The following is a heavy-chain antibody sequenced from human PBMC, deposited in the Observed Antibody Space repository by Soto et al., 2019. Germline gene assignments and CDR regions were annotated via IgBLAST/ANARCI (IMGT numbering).Heavy chain of an antibody. CDR3: AIVLTGKYGVWNY. CDR1: GFTFSSYW. Sequence: EEQLVESGGGLVQPGGSLRLSCAASGFTFSSYWMHWVRQAPGKGLVWVSRINPGGSITTYADSVKGRFTISRDNAKNTLYLQINSLRGDETAVYYCAIVLTGKYGVWNYCGQGTLVTVSS. CDR2: INPGGSIT. J-gene: IGHJ4*02. D-gene: IGHD2-8*01. V-gene: IGHV3-74*01.